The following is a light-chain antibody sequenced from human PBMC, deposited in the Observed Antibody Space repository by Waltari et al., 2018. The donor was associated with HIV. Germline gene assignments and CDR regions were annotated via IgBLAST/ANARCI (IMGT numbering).Light chain of an antibody. CDR2: RNN. J-gene: IGLJ1*01. CDR1: RSTIGSNY. Sequence: QSVLTQPPSASGTPGQRATLSCSGSRSTIGSNYVYWYQQLPGTAPNLLIYRNNQLPSGVPDRFSGSKSGTSASLAISGVRSEDEADYYCAAWDDSLLYVFGTGTKVTVL. CDR3: AAWDDSLLYV. V-gene: IGLV1-47*01.